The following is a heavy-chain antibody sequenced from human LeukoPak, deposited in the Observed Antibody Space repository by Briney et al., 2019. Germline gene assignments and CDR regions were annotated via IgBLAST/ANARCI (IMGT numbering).Heavy chain of an antibody. D-gene: IGHD7-27*01. V-gene: IGHV1-2*02. CDR3: ARTPPWGFYGMDV. Sequence: ASVTVSCKASGYTFTGYYMHWVRQAPGQGLEWMGWINPNSGGTNYAQKFQGRVTMTRDTSISTAYMELSRLRSDDTAVYYCARTPPWGFYGMDVWGQGTTVTVSS. J-gene: IGHJ6*02. CDR1: GYTFTGYY. CDR2: INPNSGGT.